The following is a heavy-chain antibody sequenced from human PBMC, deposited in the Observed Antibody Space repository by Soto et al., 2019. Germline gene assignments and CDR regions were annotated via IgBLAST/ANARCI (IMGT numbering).Heavy chain of an antibody. J-gene: IGHJ6*02. V-gene: IGHV1-8*01. CDR1: GYTFTSYD. Sequence: GASVKVSCKASGYTFTSYDINWVRQATGQGLEWMGWMNPNSGNTGYAQKFQGRVTMTRNTSISTAYMELSSLRSEDTAVYYCARGLGYYDFWSGSYYYYYYGMDVWGQGTTVTVSS. D-gene: IGHD3-3*01. CDR2: MNPNSGNT. CDR3: ARGLGYYDFWSGSYYYYYYGMDV.